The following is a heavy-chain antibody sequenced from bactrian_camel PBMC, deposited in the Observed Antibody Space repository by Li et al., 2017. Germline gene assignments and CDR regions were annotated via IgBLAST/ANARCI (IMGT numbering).Heavy chain of an antibody. CDR3: ALDPYTLWVYGS. Sequence: VQLVESGGGSVQAGGSLRLSCASSEPAFSRRCMGWFRQAPGKGLKWVSNINSSGRSTNYADSVKGRFTISRDNAKNTVYLQINGLKSEDTALYYCALDPYTLWVYGSWGQGTQVTVS. D-gene: IGHD3*01. CDR2: INSSGRST. V-gene: IGHV3S40*01. CDR1: EPAFSRRC. J-gene: IGHJ4*01.